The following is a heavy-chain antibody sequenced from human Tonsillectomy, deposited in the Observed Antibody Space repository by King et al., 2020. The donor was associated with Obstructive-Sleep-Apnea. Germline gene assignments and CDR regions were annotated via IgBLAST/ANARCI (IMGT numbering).Heavy chain of an antibody. J-gene: IGHJ4*02. CDR2: ISWNSGSI. CDR3: AREGGEGYCSSTSCSLDY. D-gene: IGHD2-2*01. V-gene: IGHV3-9*01. CDR1: GFTFEDYA. Sequence: VQLVESGGGLVQPGRSLRLSCAASGFTFEDYALHWVRQAPGKGLEWVSVISWNSGSIGYGDFVKGRFTISRDNAKNSLYLKMNSLRAEDTALYYCAREGGEGYCSSTSCSLDYWGQGTLVTVSS.